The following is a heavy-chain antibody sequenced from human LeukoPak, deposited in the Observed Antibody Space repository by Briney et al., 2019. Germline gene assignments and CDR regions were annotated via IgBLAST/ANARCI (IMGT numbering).Heavy chain of an antibody. CDR3: ARKDFSSGSFSY. CDR2: IGLSGSPL. J-gene: IGHJ4*02. D-gene: IGHD3-22*01. Sequence: CIGLSGSPLDYADSVRGRFTISRDNAKNSLYLDMNSLRAEDTAVHYCARKDFSSGSFSYWGQGTLVTVSS. V-gene: IGHV3-11*04.